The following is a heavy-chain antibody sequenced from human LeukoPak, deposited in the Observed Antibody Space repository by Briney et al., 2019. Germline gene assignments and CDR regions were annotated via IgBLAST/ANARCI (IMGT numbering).Heavy chain of an antibody. CDR1: GFTFSSYE. D-gene: IGHD6-13*01. J-gene: IGHJ6*04. CDR3: ARDQVAAAGTGYYYYYGMDV. V-gene: IGHV3-48*03. CDR2: ISSSGSTI. Sequence: GGSLRLSCAASGFTFSSYEMNCVRQTPGKGLEWVSYISSSGSTIYYADSVKGRFTISRDNAKSSLYLQMNSLRAEDTAVYYCARDQVAAAGTGYYYYYGMDVWGKGATVTVSS.